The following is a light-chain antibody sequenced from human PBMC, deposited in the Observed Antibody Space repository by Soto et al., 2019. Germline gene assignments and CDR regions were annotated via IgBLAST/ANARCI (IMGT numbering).Light chain of an antibody. CDR2: GAS. J-gene: IGKJ4*01. V-gene: IGKV3-11*01. CDR3: QHYDSSPGFT. Sequence: EVVLTQSPATLSLSPGERATLSCRASENVRTFVDWYQQKPGQAPRLLIYGASNRATGIPARFSGSGSGTDFTLTISNLEPEDSAVYYCQHYDSSPGFTFGGGTKMEIK. CDR1: ENVRTF.